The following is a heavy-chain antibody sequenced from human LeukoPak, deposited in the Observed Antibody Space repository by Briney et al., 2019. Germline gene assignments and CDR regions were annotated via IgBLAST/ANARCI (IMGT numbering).Heavy chain of an antibody. CDR1: GYTFTSYG. J-gene: IGHJ4*02. CDR2: ISAYNGNT. D-gene: IGHD6-19*01. CDR3: TRDGLIGSGWYGGMWYYFDY. V-gene: IGHV1-18*01. Sequence: ASVKVSCKASGYTFTSYGISWVRQAPGQGLEWMGWISAYNGNTNYAQKLQGRVTMTTDTSTSTAYMELRSLRSDDTAVYYCTRDGLIGSGWYGGMWYYFDYWGQGTLVTVSS.